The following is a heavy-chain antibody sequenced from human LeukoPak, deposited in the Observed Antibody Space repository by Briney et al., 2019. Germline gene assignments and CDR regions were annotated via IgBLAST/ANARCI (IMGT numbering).Heavy chain of an antibody. V-gene: IGHV3-72*01. D-gene: IGHD3-22*01. J-gene: IGHJ4*02. CDR3: SRALYYDRSTYCNDY. Sequence: GGSLRLSRAASGFTLSDYYMDWVRQAPGKGLEWLGRTRNKANSYTTEYAASVKGRVTISRDASKSSLYLQMNSLKAEDTAMYYCSRALYYDRSTYCNDYWGQGTLVNVSS. CDR2: TRNKANSYTT. CDR1: GFTLSDYY.